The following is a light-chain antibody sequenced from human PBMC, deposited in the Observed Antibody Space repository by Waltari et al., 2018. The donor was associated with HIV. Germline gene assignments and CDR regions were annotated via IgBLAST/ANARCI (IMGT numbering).Light chain of an antibody. J-gene: IGLJ2*01. CDR2: NNN. CDR3: TAWDDSLSAVV. Sequence: SVLAQPPSVSGTPGQGVTIACSGSNANIGSNHVYCHPQLPGSAPPLLTYNNNHRPAGVPGRFFGVKSATSAALATSGLRCEDEADYYFTAWDDSLSAVVFGGGTKLNVL. CDR1: NANIGSNH. V-gene: IGLV1-47*01.